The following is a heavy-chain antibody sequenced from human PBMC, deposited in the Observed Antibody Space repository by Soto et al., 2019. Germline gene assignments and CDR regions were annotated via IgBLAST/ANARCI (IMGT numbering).Heavy chain of an antibody. CDR3: ARCSMEGDYYYYAMDV. J-gene: IGHJ6*02. D-gene: IGHD3-3*02. V-gene: IGHV4-30-4*01. CDR2: VHHSVST. Sequence: QVQLQESGPGLVKPSQTLSLTCTGSGGSISSCDYYLRWFRHPPGKGLEWVAYVHHSVSTYYNPSLKSRVTMSVDASNSQFALKLTSVTAADTAVYFCARCSMEGDYYYYAMDVWGQGTTVTVSS. CDR1: GGSISSCDYY.